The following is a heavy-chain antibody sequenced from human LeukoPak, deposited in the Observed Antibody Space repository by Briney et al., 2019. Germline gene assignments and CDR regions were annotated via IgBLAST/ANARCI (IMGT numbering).Heavy chain of an antibody. D-gene: IGHD2-21*02. Sequence: ASVKVSCKASGGTFSSYAISWVRQAPGQGLEWMGGIIPIFGTANYAQKFQGRVTITADESTSAAYMELSSLRSEDTAVYYCARALCGGHCYPPSYYYYGMDVWGQGTTVTVSS. J-gene: IGHJ6*02. CDR2: IIPIFGTA. CDR3: ARALCGGHCYPPSYYYYGMDV. CDR1: GGTFSSYA. V-gene: IGHV1-69*13.